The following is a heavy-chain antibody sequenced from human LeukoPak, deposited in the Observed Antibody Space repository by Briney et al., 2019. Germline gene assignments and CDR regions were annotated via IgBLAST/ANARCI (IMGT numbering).Heavy chain of an antibody. D-gene: IGHD1-14*01. J-gene: IGHJ6*04. CDR1: GFTFSSYA. Sequence: PGGSLRLSCSASGFTFSSYAMHWVRRAPGKGLEYVSAISGNGGSTYYADSVKGRFTISRDNSKNTLYLQMSSLRAEDTAVYYCVTDDKGTHDYYYYGMDVWGKGTTVTVSS. CDR3: VTDDKGTHDYYYYGMDV. CDR2: ISGNGGST. V-gene: IGHV3-64D*06.